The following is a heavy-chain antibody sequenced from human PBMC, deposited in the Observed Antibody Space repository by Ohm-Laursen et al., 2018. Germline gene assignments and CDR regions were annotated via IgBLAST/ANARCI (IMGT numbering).Heavy chain of an antibody. Sequence: GSLRLSCTASGFTFSSYSMNWVRQAPGKGLEWVSSISSSSSYIYYADSVKGRFTISRDNAMNSLYLQMNSLRAEDTAVYYCASGSGGPIGYWGQGTLVTVSP. J-gene: IGHJ4*02. V-gene: IGHV3-21*01. CDR1: GFTFSSYS. CDR3: ASGSGGPIGY. CDR2: ISSSSSYI. D-gene: IGHD2-15*01.